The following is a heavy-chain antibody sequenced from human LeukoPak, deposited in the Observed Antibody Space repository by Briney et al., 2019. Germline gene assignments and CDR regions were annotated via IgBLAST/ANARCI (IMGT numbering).Heavy chain of an antibody. J-gene: IGHJ6*03. CDR3: ARGPPAVATIGLYYYYMDV. CDR2: IYTSGST. Sequence: PSETLSLTCTVSGGSISSYYWSWIRQPPGKGLEWIGYIYTSGSTNYNPSLKSRVTISVDTSKNQFSLKLSSVTAADTAVYYCARGPPAVATIGLYYYYMDVWGKGTTVTVSS. D-gene: IGHD5-12*01. CDR1: GGSISSYY. V-gene: IGHV4-4*09.